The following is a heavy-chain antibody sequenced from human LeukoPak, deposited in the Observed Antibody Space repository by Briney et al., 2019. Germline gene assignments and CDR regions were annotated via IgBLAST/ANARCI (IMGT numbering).Heavy chain of an antibody. D-gene: IGHD3/OR15-3a*01. CDR2: INHSGSI. J-gene: IGHJ4*02. V-gene: IGHV4-4*02. CDR3: ALGYHDVWER. CDR1: SGSISSTTW. Sequence: SETLSLTCTVSSGSISSTTWWSWVRQPPGKGLEWIGEINHSGSICYNPSLKSRVTMSVDRSDNQFSLKLTAMTAADTAVYYCALGYHDVWERWGQGTLVTVSS.